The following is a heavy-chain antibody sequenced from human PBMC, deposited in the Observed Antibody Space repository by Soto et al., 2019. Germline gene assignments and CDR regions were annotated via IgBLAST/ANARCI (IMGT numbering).Heavy chain of an antibody. Sequence: SETLSLTCTVSGGSISSGGYYWSWIRQHPGKGLEWIGYIYYSGSTYYNPSLKSRVTISVDTSKNQFSLKLSSVTAADTAVYYCARDRRGYCSSTSCYGKSYYYYYGMDVWGQGTTVTVSS. CDR3: ARDRRGYCSSTSCYGKSYYYYYGMDV. CDR1: GGSISSGGYY. J-gene: IGHJ6*02. CDR2: IYYSGST. V-gene: IGHV4-31*03. D-gene: IGHD2-2*01.